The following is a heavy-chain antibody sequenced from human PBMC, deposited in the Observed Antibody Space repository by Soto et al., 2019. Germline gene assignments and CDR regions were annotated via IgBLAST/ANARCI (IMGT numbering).Heavy chain of an antibody. J-gene: IGHJ5*02. D-gene: IGHD2-2*01. Sequence: NPGGSLRLSCAASGFTFSNAWMNWVRQAPGKGLEWVARIKSKTDGGTTDYAAPVKGRFTISRDNSKNTLYLQMNSLRAEDTGVYYCARDSGNCPRTSFCLEHWGQGIPVTVSS. CDR2: IKSKTDGGTT. CDR3: ARDSGNCPRTSFCLEH. CDR1: GFTFSNAW. V-gene: IGHV3-15*07.